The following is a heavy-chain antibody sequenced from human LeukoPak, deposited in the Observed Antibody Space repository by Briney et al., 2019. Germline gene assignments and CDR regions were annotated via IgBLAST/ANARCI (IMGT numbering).Heavy chain of an antibody. V-gene: IGHV3-23*01. CDR1: GFILRNYA. Sequence: PGGSLRLSCAASGFILRNYAMSWVRQAPGKGLEGVSAITGSGDSTYYPDSVKGRFTISRDNSKNTLYVEMNTRRAEDTAVYYCAKWGDYDILTGYYVSDFWGQGTLVTVSS. CDR2: ITGSGDST. J-gene: IGHJ4*02. D-gene: IGHD3-9*01. CDR3: AKWGDYDILTGYYVSDF.